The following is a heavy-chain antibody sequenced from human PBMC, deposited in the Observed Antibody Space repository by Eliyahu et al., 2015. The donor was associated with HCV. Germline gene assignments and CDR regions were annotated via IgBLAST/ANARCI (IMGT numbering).Heavy chain of an antibody. CDR3: ARIGYGYYYYGMDV. D-gene: IGHD3-22*01. Sequence: EVQLVESGGGLVQPGGSLXLSCAASGFTXSSYDMHWVRQATGKGLEWVSAIGTAGDTYYPGSVKGRFTISRENAKNSLYLQMNSLRAEDTAVYYCARIGYGYYYYGMDVWGQGTTVTVSS. CDR1: GFTXSSYD. CDR2: IGTAGDT. J-gene: IGHJ6*02. V-gene: IGHV3-13*01.